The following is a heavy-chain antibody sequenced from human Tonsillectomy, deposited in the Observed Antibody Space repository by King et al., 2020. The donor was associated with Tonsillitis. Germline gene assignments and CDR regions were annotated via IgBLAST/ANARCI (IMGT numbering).Heavy chain of an antibody. CDR1: GFTFSSYA. J-gene: IGHJ4*02. Sequence: VQLVESGGGVVQPGRSLRLSCAASGFTFSSYAMPWVRQAPGKGLEWVAFISYDGSNKYYADSVKGRFTISRDNSKNTLYLQMNSLRAEDTAVFYCARGPTVVTPGDYWGQGTLVTVPS. CDR2: ISYDGSNK. D-gene: IGHD4-23*01. CDR3: ARGPTVVTPGDY. V-gene: IGHV3-30-3*01.